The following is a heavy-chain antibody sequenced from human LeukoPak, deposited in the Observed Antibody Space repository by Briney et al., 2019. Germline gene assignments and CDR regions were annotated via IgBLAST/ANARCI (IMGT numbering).Heavy chain of an antibody. Sequence: SETLSLTCSVSGGSISSGDYYWSWIRQPPGKGLEWIGYIYSSGSTYYNPSLKGRLSISADTSNNQFSLTLSSVTAADTAVYYCARGQGSGGTRLDLWGQGTLVTVSS. CDR1: GGSISSGDYY. CDR3: ARGQGSGGTRLDL. V-gene: IGHV4-31*03. CDR2: IYSSGST. D-gene: IGHD2-15*01. J-gene: IGHJ5*02.